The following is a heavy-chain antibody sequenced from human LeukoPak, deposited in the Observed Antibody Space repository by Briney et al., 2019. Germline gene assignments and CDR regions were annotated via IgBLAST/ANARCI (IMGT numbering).Heavy chain of an antibody. CDR2: INPNSGGT. J-gene: IGHJ3*02. V-gene: IGHV1-2*02. CDR3: ARDLGGSYGWVAFDI. D-gene: IGHD1-26*01. Sequence: ASVKVSCKASGYTFTGYYMHWVRQAPGQGLEWMGWINPNSGGTNYAQKFQGRVTMTRDTSISTAYMELSRLRSDDTAVYYCARDLGGSYGWVAFDIWGQGTMVTVSS. CDR1: GYTFTGYY.